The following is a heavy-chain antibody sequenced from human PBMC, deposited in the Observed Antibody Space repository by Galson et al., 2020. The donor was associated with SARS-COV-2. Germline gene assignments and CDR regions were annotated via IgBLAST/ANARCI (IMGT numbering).Heavy chain of an antibody. CDR2: TYYRSKWSS. CDR1: GDSVSSNSAA. CDR3: AGRVAGANSLHL. D-gene: IGHD1-26*01. J-gene: IGHJ3*01. V-gene: IGHV6-1*01. Sequence: SQTLSLTCAISGDSVSSNSAAWDCIRQSPSRGLEWLGRTYYRSKWSSDYAVSVKSRITINPDTSKNQFSLQLNSVTPEDTAMYYCAGRVAGANSLHLWGQGKMVIVSS.